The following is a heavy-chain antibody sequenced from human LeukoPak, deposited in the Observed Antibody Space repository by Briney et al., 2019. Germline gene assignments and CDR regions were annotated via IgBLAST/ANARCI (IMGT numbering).Heavy chain of an antibody. Sequence: RASVKVSCKASGYTFTSYAMNWVRQAPGQGLEWMGWINTNTGNPTYAQGFTGRFVFSLDSSVSTAYLQISSLKAEDTAVYYCARGEIYGDFDYYYYGMDVWGQGTTVTVSS. J-gene: IGHJ6*02. D-gene: IGHD4-17*01. CDR2: INTNTGNP. CDR3: ARGEIYGDFDYYYYGMDV. V-gene: IGHV7-4-1*02. CDR1: GYTFTSYA.